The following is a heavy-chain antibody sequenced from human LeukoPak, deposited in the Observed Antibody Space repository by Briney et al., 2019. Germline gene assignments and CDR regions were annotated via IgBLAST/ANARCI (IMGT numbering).Heavy chain of an antibody. CDR2: IASDGSST. V-gene: IGHV3-74*01. D-gene: IGHD1-26*01. CDR3: ARGVVVGGITGYLDY. CDR1: GFTLSSYW. J-gene: IGHJ4*02. Sequence: GGSLRLSCAASGFTLSSYWMNWVRQAPGKGLVWVSRIASDGSSTTYADSVKGRFSISRDNAKNTLYLQMNSLRAEDTAVYYCARGVVVGGITGYLDYWGQGTLVTVSS.